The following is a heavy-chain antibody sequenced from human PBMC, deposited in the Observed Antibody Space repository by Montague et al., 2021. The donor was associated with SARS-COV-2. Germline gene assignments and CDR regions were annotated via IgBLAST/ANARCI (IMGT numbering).Heavy chain of an antibody. J-gene: IGHJ4*02. CDR2: INSGGSST. D-gene: IGHD5-12*01. Sequence: SLRLSCAASGFTFSNYWMHWVRQAPGKGLVWVSRINSGGSSTTYADSAKGRFTISRDNAKNTVYLQMNSLRAEDSAVYYCASDSRYSGYEADYWGQGTLVTVSS. CDR1: GFTFSNYW. V-gene: IGHV3-74*01. CDR3: ASDSRYSGYEADY.